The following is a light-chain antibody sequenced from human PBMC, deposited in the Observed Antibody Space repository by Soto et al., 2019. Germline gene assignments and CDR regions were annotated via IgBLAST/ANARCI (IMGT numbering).Light chain of an antibody. CDR1: SSDVGSYNL. V-gene: IGLV2-23*02. CDR2: EVD. J-gene: IGLJ1*01. CDR3: CSYAGSTIFYV. Sequence: QSVLAQPASVSGSPGQSITISCTGTSSDVGSYNLVSWYQQHPGKAPKAMIYEVDKRPSGVSNRFSGSKSGNTASLTISGLQAEDEADYYCCSYAGSTIFYVFGTGTKVTVL.